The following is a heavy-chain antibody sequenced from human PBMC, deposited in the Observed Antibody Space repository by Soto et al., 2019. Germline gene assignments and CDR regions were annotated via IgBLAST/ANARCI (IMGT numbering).Heavy chain of an antibody. CDR1: GFTFSSYA. D-gene: IGHD3-3*01. Sequence: GGSLRLSCAASGFTFSSYAMHWVRQAPGKGLEWVAVISYDGSNKYYAESVKGRFTISRDNSKNTLYLQMNSLRAEDTAVHYCARDHRITIFGVVIMGGGYYYGMDVWGQGTTVTVSS. J-gene: IGHJ6*02. CDR3: ARDHRITIFGVVIMGGGYYYGMDV. CDR2: ISYDGSNK. V-gene: IGHV3-30-3*01.